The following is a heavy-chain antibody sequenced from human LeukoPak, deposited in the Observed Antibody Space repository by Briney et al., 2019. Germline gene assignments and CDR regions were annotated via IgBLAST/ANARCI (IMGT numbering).Heavy chain of an antibody. J-gene: IGHJ3*02. V-gene: IGHV4-31*03. Sequence: KASETLSLTCTVSGGSISSGGYYWSWIRQHPGKGLEWIGYIYYSGSTYYNPSLKSRVTISVDTSKNQFSLKLSSVTAADTAVYYCARDKVIVDYGEPRAFDIWGQGTMVTVSS. CDR1: GGSISSGGYY. CDR3: ARDKVIVDYGEPRAFDI. D-gene: IGHD4-17*01. CDR2: IYYSGST.